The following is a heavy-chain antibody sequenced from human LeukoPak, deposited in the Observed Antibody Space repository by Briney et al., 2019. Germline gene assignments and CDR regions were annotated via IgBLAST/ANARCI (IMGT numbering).Heavy chain of an antibody. V-gene: IGHV3-53*01. CDR2: IYSGGST. CDR1: GLTVSSNY. Sequence: GGSLRLSCAASGLTVSSNYMSWVRQAPGKGLEWVSVIYSGGSTYYADSVKGRFTISRDNSKNTLYLQMNSLRAEDTAVYYCASGSGSYRTPYYYMDVWGKGTTVTVSS. CDR3: ASGSGSYRTPYYYMDV. D-gene: IGHD3-10*01. J-gene: IGHJ6*03.